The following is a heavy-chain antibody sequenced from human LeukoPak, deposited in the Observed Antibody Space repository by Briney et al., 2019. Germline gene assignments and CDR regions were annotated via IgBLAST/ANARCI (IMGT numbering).Heavy chain of an antibody. D-gene: IGHD6-13*01. CDR2: ISGSGGST. Sequence: GGSLRLSCAASGCTFSSYAMSWVRQPPGKGLELVSAISGSGGSTYYADTVKGRFTISTDNSKTTLYLKMNSLRAEDTAVYYCAKDRAQQLVHNRFDPWGQGTLVTVSS. CDR3: AKDRAQQLVHNRFDP. V-gene: IGHV3-23*01. J-gene: IGHJ5*02. CDR1: GCTFSSYA.